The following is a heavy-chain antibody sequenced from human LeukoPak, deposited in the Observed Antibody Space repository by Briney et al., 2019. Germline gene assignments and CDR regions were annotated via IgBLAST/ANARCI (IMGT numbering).Heavy chain of an antibody. V-gene: IGHV3-23*01. J-gene: IGHJ4*02. CDR3: ARDYGVVPAAISFDY. Sequence: GGTLRLSCAASGFTFSNYGMSWVRQAPGKGLEWVSAISGSGGSTYYADSVKGRFTISRDNSKNTLYLQMNSLRAEDTAVYYCARDYGVVPAAISFDYWGQGTLVTVSS. CDR1: GFTFSNYG. D-gene: IGHD2-2*01. CDR2: ISGSGGST.